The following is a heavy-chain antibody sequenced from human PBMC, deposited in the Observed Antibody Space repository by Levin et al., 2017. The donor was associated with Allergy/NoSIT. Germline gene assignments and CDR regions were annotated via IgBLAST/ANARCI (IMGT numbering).Heavy chain of an antibody. J-gene: IGHJ3*02. D-gene: IGHD3-10*01. CDR1: GFTFSNAW. CDR2: IKSKTDGGTT. CDR3: TTFYFSSGLLWFGEKAALAFDI. Sequence: SCAASGFTFSNAWMSWVRQAPGKGLEWVGRIKSKTDGGTTDYAAPVKGRFTISRDDSKNTLYLQMNSLKTEDTAVYYCTTFYFSSGLLWFGEKAALAFDIWGQGTMVTVSS. V-gene: IGHV3-15*01.